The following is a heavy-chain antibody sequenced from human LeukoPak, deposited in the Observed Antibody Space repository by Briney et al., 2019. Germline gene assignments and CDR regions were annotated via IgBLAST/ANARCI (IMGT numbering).Heavy chain of an antibody. CDR3: ARGSMTDAFDI. CDR2: IYYSGST. D-gene: IGHD2/OR15-2a*01. Sequence: SETLSLTCTVSGGSISSGGYYWSWIRQPPGKGLEWIGYIYYSGSTYYNPSLKSRVTISVDTSKNQFSLKLSSVTAADTAVYYCARGSMTDAFDIWGQGTMVTVSS. J-gene: IGHJ3*02. V-gene: IGHV4-30-4*01. CDR1: GGSISSGGYY.